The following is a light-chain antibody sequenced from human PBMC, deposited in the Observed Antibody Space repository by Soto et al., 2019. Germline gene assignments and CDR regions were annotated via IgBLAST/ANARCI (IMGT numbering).Light chain of an antibody. CDR2: ATS. CDR1: QSISSY. CDR3: QQSYFSQFT. V-gene: IGKV1-39*01. Sequence: DIQMTQSPSSLSASVGYRVTITFRASQSISSYLNWYQQKPGKAPKLLIYATSTLQSGVPSRFTGSGSGTEFTLTISSLQPEDFGTYFCQQSYFSQFTFGPGTKVDI. J-gene: IGKJ3*01.